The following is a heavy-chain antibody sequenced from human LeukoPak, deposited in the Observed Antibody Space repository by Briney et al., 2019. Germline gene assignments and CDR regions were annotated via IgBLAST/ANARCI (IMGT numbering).Heavy chain of an antibody. J-gene: IGHJ3*02. V-gene: IGHV6-1*01. Sequence: LSQTLSLTCDISGDSVSSNSAGWNWIRQSPSRGLEWLGRTYYRSKWYNDYAVSVKSRITINPDTSKNQFSLQLNSVTPEDTAVYYCARSDGYGLVGIWGQGTMVTVSS. CDR2: TYYRSKWYN. CDR1: GDSVSSNSAG. CDR3: ARSDGYGLVGI. D-gene: IGHD3-10*01.